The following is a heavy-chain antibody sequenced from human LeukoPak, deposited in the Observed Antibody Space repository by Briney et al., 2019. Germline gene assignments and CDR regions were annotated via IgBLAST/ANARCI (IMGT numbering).Heavy chain of an antibody. V-gene: IGHV3-30-3*01. CDR2: ISYDGSNK. D-gene: IGHD5-12*01. CDR1: GFTFSSYA. J-gene: IGHJ4*02. CDR3: ARDPLKRSPFRVATIGTPYFDY. Sequence: GRSLRLSCAASGFTFSSYAMHWVRQAPGKGLEWVAVISYDGSNKYYADSVKGRFTISRDNSKNTLYLQMNSLRAEDTAVYYCARDPLKRSPFRVATIGTPYFDYWGQGTLVTVAS.